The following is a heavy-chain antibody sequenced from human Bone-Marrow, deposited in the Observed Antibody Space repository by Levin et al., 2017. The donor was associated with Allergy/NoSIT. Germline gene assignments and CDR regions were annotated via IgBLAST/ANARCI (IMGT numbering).Heavy chain of an antibody. CDR1: GFPFSSYW. CDR2: IKQDGSEK. Sequence: LSLTCAASGFPFSSYWMSWVRQAPGKGLEWVANIKQDGSEKYYVDSVKGRFTISRDNAKNSLYLQMNSLRAEDTAVYYCARDQATVVCDYWGQGTLVTVSS. V-gene: IGHV3-7*01. CDR3: ARDQATVVCDY. D-gene: IGHD4-23*01. J-gene: IGHJ4*02.